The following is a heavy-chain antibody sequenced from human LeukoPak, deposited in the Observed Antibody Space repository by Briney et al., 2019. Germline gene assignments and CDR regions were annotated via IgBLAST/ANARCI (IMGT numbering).Heavy chain of an antibody. V-gene: IGHV3-30*09. CDR2: ISYDGSIK. D-gene: IGHD6-19*01. CDR1: GFTFSNFA. J-gene: IGHJ4*02. Sequence: GGSLRLSCAASGFTFSNFAMNWVRQAPGKGLEWVAFISYDGSIKSYADSVKGRFAVSRDNSKNTLYLQMNSLRPEDTAFYYCVKSYDNGWYVCDYWGQGTLVTVSS. CDR3: VKSYDNGWYVCDY.